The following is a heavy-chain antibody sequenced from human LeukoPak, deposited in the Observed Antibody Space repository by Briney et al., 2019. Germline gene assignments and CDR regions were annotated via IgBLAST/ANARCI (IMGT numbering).Heavy chain of an antibody. Sequence: SETLSLTCTVSRGSISTYYWNWIRQPPGKGLEWIGYIYYTGTTDYNPSLKSRVTMSVDTSKNQFSLKLSSVTTADTAVYYCARVSLPNYFDYWGQGTLVTVSS. CDR3: ARVSLPNYFDY. J-gene: IGHJ4*02. D-gene: IGHD1-26*01. CDR1: RGSISTYY. CDR2: IYYTGTT. V-gene: IGHV4-59*01.